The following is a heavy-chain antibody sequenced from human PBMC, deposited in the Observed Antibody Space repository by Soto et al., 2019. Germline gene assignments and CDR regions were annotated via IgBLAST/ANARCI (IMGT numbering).Heavy chain of an antibody. CDR1: GGSINSGDYY. Sequence: QVQLQESGPGLVKPSQTLSLTCTVSGGSINSGDYYWSWIRQPPGKGLEWIGYTYYSGSTYYSPSLKSRVIIAIDTSKNQFSLKLSSVTAADTAVYYCAGVAGGEVHEFDYWGQGTLVTVSS. V-gene: IGHV4-30-4*01. D-gene: IGHD3-16*01. CDR3: AGVAGGEVHEFDY. CDR2: TYYSGST. J-gene: IGHJ4*02.